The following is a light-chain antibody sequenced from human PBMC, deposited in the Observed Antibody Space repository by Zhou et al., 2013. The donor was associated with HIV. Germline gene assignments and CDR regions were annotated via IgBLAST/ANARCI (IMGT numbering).Light chain of an antibody. CDR3: QQSYSTSRGTWT. CDR1: QSIAKY. Sequence: DIQMTQSPSSLSASVGDRVTITCRASQSIAKYLNWYQQKPGIAPKLLIYGASNLQSGVPSRFSGSGSGSDFTLTISSMQPEDCATYYCQQSYSTSRGTWTFGQGTKVEIK. J-gene: IGKJ1*01. CDR2: GAS. V-gene: IGKV1-39*01.